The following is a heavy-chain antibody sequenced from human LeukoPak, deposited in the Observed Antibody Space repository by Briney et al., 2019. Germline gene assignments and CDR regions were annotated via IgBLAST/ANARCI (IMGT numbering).Heavy chain of an antibody. D-gene: IGHD1-14*01. V-gene: IGHV3-21*01. J-gene: IGHJ4*02. CDR2: IGPTGTDR. CDR3: ATETIGRHYDY. CDR1: GFTFSSCG. Sequence: GGSLRLSCAASGFTFSSCGYNWVRQAPGKGLDGVSSIGPTGTDRYYADSVRGRFTISRDNAKTSMYLQMDSLRDEDTAVYYCATETIGRHYDYWGQGTLLTVSS.